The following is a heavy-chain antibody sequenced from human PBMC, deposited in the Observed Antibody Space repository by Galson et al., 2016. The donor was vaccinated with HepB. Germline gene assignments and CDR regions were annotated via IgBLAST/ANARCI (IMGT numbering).Heavy chain of an antibody. CDR3: AKKAHILTGPDAFDI. D-gene: IGHD3-9*01. CDR1: GFTFSNYA. V-gene: IGHV3-23*01. Sequence: SLRLSCAASGFTFSNYAMTWVRQAPGKGLEWVSAISGSGGSIYYADSVKGRFTISRDNSKNTLYLQMSSLRAEDTAVYYCAKKAHILTGPDAFDIWGQGTMVTVSS. J-gene: IGHJ3*02. CDR2: ISGSGGSI.